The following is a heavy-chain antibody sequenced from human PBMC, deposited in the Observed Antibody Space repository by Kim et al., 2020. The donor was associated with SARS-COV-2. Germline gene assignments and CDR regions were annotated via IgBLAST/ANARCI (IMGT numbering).Heavy chain of an antibody. D-gene: IGHD2-8*01. J-gene: IGHJ6*02. V-gene: IGHV4-59*13. CDR1: GGSISSYY. Sequence: SETLSLTCTVSGGSISSYYWSWIRQPPGKGLEWIGYIYYSGSTNYNPSLKSRVTISVDTSKNQFSLKLSSVTAADTAVCYCARDHIQRYCTNGVCSNRYYYYGMDVWGQGTTVTVSS. CDR3: ARDHIQRYCTNGVCSNRYYYYGMDV. CDR2: IYYSGST.